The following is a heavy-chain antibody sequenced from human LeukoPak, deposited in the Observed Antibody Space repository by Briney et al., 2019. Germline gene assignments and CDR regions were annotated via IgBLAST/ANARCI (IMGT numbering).Heavy chain of an antibody. D-gene: IGHD1-26*01. V-gene: IGHV3-21*01. CDR1: GFTFSSYS. Sequence: GGSLRLSCAASGFTFSSYSMNWVRQAPGKGLEWVSSISSSSSYIYYADSVKGRFTISRDNAKNSLYLQMNSLRAEDTAVYYCARVRGGSGRSYAADAFDIWGQATMVTVSS. CDR2: ISSSSSYI. J-gene: IGHJ3*02. CDR3: ARVRGGSGRSYAADAFDI.